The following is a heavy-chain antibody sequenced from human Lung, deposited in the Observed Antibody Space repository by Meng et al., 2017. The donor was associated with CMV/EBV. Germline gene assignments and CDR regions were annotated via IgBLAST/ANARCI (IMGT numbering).Heavy chain of an antibody. V-gene: IGHV2-5*02. D-gene: IGHD3-10*01. Sequence: QITLKESGPTLXXXXXPXRLTCTFSGFSLSTSGVGVGWIRQPPGKALEWLALIYWDDDKRYSPSLKSRLTITKDTSKNQVVLTMTNMDPVDTATYYCAHRRRVQEFDPWGQGTLVTVS. CDR3: AHRRRVQEFDP. CDR2: IYWDDDK. J-gene: IGHJ5*02. CDR1: GFSLSTSGVG.